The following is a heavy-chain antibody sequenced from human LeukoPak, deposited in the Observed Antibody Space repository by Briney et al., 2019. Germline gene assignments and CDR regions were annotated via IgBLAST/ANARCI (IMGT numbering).Heavy chain of an antibody. Sequence: ASQTLSLTCTVSGGSISSGDYYWSWIRQPPGKGLEWIGYIYYSGSTYYNPSLKSRVTISVETSKNQFSLRLSSVTAADTAVYYCARVYYDSSNYYYVLSWGQGTLVTVSS. CDR3: ARVYYDSSNYYYVLS. CDR1: GGSISSGDYY. J-gene: IGHJ4*02. D-gene: IGHD3-22*01. CDR2: IYYSGST. V-gene: IGHV4-30-4*08.